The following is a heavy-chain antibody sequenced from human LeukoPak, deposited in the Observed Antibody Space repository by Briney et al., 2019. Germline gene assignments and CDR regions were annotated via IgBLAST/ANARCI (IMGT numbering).Heavy chain of an antibody. CDR1: GYTFTTYA. CDR3: AREGFNRKYDY. V-gene: IGHV1-18*01. CDR2: ISSYNGNT. Sequence: GASVKVSCKASGYTFTTYAITWVRQATGQGLEWMGWISSYNGNTIYAQKLQGRVTMTTDTSTTTAYMELRSLRSDDTAVYYCAREGFNRKYDYWGQGTLVTVSS. J-gene: IGHJ4*02.